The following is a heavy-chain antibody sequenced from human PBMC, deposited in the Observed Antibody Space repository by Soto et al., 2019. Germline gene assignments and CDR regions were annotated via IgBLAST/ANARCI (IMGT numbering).Heavy chain of an antibody. CDR1: GGSISSYY. CDR2: IYTSGST. D-gene: IGHD1-26*01. Sequence: SDTLSLNSTVSGGSISSYYWSWIRQPAGKGLEWIGRIYTSGSTNYNPSLKSRVTMSVDTSKNQFSLKLSSVTAADTAVYYCAREWEVGIFDYWGQGILVTVSS. CDR3: AREWEVGIFDY. V-gene: IGHV4-4*07. J-gene: IGHJ4*02.